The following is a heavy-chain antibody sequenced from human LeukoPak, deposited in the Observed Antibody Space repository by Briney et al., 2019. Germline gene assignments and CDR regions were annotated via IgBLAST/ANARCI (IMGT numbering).Heavy chain of an antibody. Sequence: PGGSLRLSCAASAFTVSSNCVTWVSPAPGKEREWVATIYSGSTTYYADSVMGRFTISRHNSRNTLYLQMNSLRAEDTAVYYCARVDTVMAYYFDLWGQGTLVTVSS. CDR2: IYSGSTT. CDR3: ARVDTVMAYYFDL. J-gene: IGHJ4*02. CDR1: AFTVSSNC. V-gene: IGHV3-53*04. D-gene: IGHD5-18*01.